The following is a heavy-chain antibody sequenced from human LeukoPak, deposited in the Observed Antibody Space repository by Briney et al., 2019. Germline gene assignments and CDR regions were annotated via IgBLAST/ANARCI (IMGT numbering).Heavy chain of an antibody. CDR1: GYTFTSYG. D-gene: IGHD6-19*01. CDR3: ARAPATIAVAGTIDY. J-gene: IGHJ4*02. V-gene: IGHV1-18*01. Sequence: GASVKVSCKASGYTFTSYGISWVRQAPGQGLEWMGWISAYNGNTNYAQKLQGRVAMTTDTSTSTAYMELRSLRSDDTAVYYCARAPATIAVAGTIDYWGQGTLVTVSS. CDR2: ISAYNGNT.